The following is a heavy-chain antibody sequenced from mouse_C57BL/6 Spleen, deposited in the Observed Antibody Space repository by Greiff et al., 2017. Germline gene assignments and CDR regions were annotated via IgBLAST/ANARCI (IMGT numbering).Heavy chain of an antibody. J-gene: IGHJ3*01. D-gene: IGHD2-4*01. CDR2: IDPSDSET. CDR1: GYTFTSYW. CDR3: AREGDYAPFAY. Sequence: QVQLQQPGAELVRPGSSVKLSCKASGYTFTSYWMHWVKQRPIQGLEWIGNIDPSDSETHYNQKFKDKATLTVDKSSSTAYMQLSSLTSEDSAVYYGAREGDYAPFAYWGQGTLVTVSA. V-gene: IGHV1-52*01.